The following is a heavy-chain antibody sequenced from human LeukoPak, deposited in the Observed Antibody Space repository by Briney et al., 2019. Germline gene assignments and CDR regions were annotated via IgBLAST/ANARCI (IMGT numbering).Heavy chain of an antibody. Sequence: SETLSLTCTVSTGSVSSGTYYWSWIRQPPGKGLEWIGYMYYNGSTNYNPSLKSRVTISLDTSKKRFSLKLSSVTAADTAMYYCARAPRVTMIIVTPGAFDMWGQGTMATVSS. CDR3: ARAPRVTMIIVTPGAFDM. CDR2: MYYNGST. V-gene: IGHV4-61*01. CDR1: TGSVSSGTYY. D-gene: IGHD3-22*01. J-gene: IGHJ3*02.